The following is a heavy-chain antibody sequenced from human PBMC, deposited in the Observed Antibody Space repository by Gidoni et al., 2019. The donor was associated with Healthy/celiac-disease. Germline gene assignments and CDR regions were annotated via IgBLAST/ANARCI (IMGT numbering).Heavy chain of an antibody. CDR2: IYYSGST. Sequence: QVQLQESGPGLVKPSETLSLTCTVSGGSISSYYWSWIRQPPGKGLEWIGYIYYSGSTNYNPSLKSRVTISVDTSKNQFSLKLSSVTAADTAVYYCARVKSIAGPPVYFDYWGQGTLVTVSS. CDR3: ARVKSIAGPPVYFDY. CDR1: GGSISSYY. V-gene: IGHV4-59*01. J-gene: IGHJ4*02. D-gene: IGHD6-6*01.